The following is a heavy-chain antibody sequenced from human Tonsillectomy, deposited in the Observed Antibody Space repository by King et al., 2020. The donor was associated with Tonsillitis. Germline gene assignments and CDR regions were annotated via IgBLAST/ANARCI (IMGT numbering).Heavy chain of an antibody. CDR3: AREMETAANEYFDY. D-gene: IGHD2-21*02. CDR2: IWHDGTNE. J-gene: IGHJ4*02. V-gene: IGHV3-33*08. Sequence: VQLVESGGGVVQPGRSLRLSCAASGFIFSDYGMHWVRQAPGKGLEWVAVIWHDGTNEYYTDSVKGRFTISRDDSRNTLYLQMNSLRAEDTAEYHCAREMETAANEYFDYWGQGTLVTVSS. CDR1: GFIFSDYG.